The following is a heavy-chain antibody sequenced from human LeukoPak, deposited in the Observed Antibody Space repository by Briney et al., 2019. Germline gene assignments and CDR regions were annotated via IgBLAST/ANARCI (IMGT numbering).Heavy chain of an antibody. V-gene: IGHV3-53*04. CDR1: GFTVSSNY. J-gene: IGHJ6*03. D-gene: IGHD4-17*01. CDR3: ARLENDYGDYGHYYYYMDV. CDR2: IYAGGST. Sequence: GGSLRLSCAASGFTVSSNYMSWVRQAPGKGLEWVSLIYAGGSTYYADAVKGRFTISRHNSKNTLHLQMNSLRVEDTAVYYCARLENDYGDYGHYYYYMDVWGKGTTVTVSS.